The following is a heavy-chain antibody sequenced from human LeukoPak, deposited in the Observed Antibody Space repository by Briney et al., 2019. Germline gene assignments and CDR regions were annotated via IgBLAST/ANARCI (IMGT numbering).Heavy chain of an antibody. CDR3: ARWSDYEEYFDY. D-gene: IGHD5-12*01. Sequence: PGGSLRLSCAASGFTFSRYAMSWVRQAPGKGLEWVSAISGSGGSTYYADSVKGRFTISRDSSKNTLYLQMHSLRAEDTAVYYCARWSDYEEYFDYWGQGTLVTVSS. J-gene: IGHJ4*02. CDR1: GFTFSRYA. V-gene: IGHV3-23*01. CDR2: ISGSGGST.